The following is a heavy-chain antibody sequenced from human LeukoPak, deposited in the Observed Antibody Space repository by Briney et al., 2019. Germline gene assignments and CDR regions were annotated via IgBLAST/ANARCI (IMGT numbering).Heavy chain of an antibody. Sequence: SQTLSLTCTVSGGSISSGDYYWSWIRQPPGKGLEWIGYIYYSGSTYYNPSLKSRVTISVDTSKNQFSLKLSSVTAADTAVYYCARVGRGGWDFDYWGQGTLVTVSS. D-gene: IGHD2-15*01. CDR3: ARVGRGGWDFDY. J-gene: IGHJ4*02. CDR2: IYYSGST. V-gene: IGHV4-30-4*08. CDR1: GGSISSGDYY.